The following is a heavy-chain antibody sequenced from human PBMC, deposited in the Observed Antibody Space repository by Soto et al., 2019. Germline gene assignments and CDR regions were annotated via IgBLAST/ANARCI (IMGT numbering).Heavy chain of an antibody. CDR2: IYATGTT. Sequence: QVQLQESGPGLVKPSETLSLTCTVSGASISGFYWSWIRKSAGKGLEWIGRIYATGTTDYNPSLKRRVMMSVDTSKKQFSLNLESVAAADTAVYYCVRDRTKTLRDWFDPWGQGISVTVSS. V-gene: IGHV4-4*07. CDR3: VRDRTKTLRDWFDP. CDR1: GASISGFY. J-gene: IGHJ5*02. D-gene: IGHD1-1*01.